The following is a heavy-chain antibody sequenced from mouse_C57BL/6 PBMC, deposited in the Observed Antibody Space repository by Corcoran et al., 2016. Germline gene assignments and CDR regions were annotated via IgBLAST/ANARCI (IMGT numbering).Heavy chain of an antibody. Sequence: EVQLQQSVAELVRPGASVKVSCTASGLNIKNTYMHWVKQRPEQGLEWIGRIDPANGNTTYAPKFQGKATITADTSSNTAYLQLSSLTSEDTAIYYCARSAYYSNFYFDYWGQGTTLTVSS. CDR3: ARSAYYSNFYFDY. D-gene: IGHD2-5*01. J-gene: IGHJ2*01. CDR1: GLNIKNTY. V-gene: IGHV14-3*01. CDR2: IDPANGNT.